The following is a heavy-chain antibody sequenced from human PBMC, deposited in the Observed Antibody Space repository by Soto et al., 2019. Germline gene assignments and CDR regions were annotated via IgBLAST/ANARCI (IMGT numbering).Heavy chain of an antibody. V-gene: IGHV1-18*01. CDR2: IGAYNGNT. CDR3: ARDPGSFYYDAVVTLDF. Sequence: QVQLVQSGAEVKKPGASVKLSCKASGYTFSSFGIAWVRLAPGQGLEWMGWIGAYNGNTNYAQKVQGRVTMTTDTSTSTAYMELRSLRSDDTAVYCSARDPGSFYYDAVVTLDFWGQGTLVTVSS. D-gene: IGHD3-22*01. J-gene: IGHJ4*02. CDR1: GYTFSSFG.